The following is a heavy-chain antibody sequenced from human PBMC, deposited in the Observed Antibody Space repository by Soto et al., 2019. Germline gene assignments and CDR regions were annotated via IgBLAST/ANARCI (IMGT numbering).Heavy chain of an antibody. Sequence: QVQLVESGGGVVQPGRSLRLSCAASGFTFSSYAMHWVRQAPGKGLEWVAVISYDGSNKYYADSVKGRFTISRDNSKNTLYLQMNSLRAEDTAVYYCARPVVVVPAAIPYYYYGMDFWGQGTTVTVSS. CDR3: ARPVVVVPAAIPYYYYGMDF. CDR1: GFTFSSYA. CDR2: ISYDGSNK. V-gene: IGHV3-30-3*01. J-gene: IGHJ6*02. D-gene: IGHD2-2*02.